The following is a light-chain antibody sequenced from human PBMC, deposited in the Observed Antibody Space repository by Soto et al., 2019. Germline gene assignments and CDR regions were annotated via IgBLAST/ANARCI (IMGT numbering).Light chain of an antibody. CDR2: DAS. J-gene: IGKJ5*01. CDR1: QSVNSSY. V-gene: IGKV3-11*01. CDR3: QQRSNWIT. Sequence: EIVLTQSPGTLSLSPGERVTLSCRASQSVNSSYLAWYQQKPGQAPRLLIYDASYRATGIPARFSGSGSGTDFILTISSLEPEDFAIYYCQQRSNWITFGQGTRLEIK.